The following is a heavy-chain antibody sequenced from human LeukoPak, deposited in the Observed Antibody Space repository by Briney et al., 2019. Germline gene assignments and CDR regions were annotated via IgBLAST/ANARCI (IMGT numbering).Heavy chain of an antibody. CDR3: ARAEGIGVGATAWGFDY. V-gene: IGHV1-69*01. CDR2: IIPIFGTA. J-gene: IGHJ4*02. CDR1: GGTFSSYA. D-gene: IGHD1-26*01. Sequence: SVKVSCKASGGTFSSYAISWVPQAPGQGLAWMGGIIPIFGTANYAQKVQGRVTITADEATSTAYMELSSLRSEDTAVYYCARAEGIGVGATAWGFDYWGQGTLVTVSS.